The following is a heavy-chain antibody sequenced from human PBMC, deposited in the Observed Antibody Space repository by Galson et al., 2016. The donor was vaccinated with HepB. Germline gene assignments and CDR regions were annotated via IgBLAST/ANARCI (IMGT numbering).Heavy chain of an antibody. D-gene: IGHD5-12*01. V-gene: IGHV4-59*01. J-gene: IGHJ2*01. CDR2: VSYSGSP. Sequence: SETLSLTCTVSGVSTNSYYWSWIRQPPGKGLEWIGYVSYSGSPNYNPSLKSRVTISTDTPKNQVSLKLSSVTAAETAVYYCAIDRGKDGGYDWYFDLWGRATLVTVSS. CDR1: GVSTNSYY. CDR3: AIDRGKDGGYDWYFDL.